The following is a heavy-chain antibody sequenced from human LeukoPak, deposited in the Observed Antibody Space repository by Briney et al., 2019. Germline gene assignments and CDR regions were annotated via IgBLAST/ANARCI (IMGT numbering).Heavy chain of an antibody. CDR3: ARDPPRITMVRGVMYGMDV. Sequence: GGTLRLSCAASGFSFSSHAMHWVRQAPGKGLEWVAFISYDGSTKTYADSVKGRFTTSRDISLHLQMNSLRAEDTAVYYCARDPPRITMVRGVMYGMDVWGQGTTVTVSS. J-gene: IGHJ6*02. D-gene: IGHD3-10*01. CDR2: ISYDGSTK. CDR1: GFSFSSHA. V-gene: IGHV3-30*12.